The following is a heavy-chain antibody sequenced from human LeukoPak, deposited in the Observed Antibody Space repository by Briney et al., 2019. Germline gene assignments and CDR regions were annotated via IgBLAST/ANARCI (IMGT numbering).Heavy chain of an antibody. CDR3: AREVVATASAFDC. D-gene: IGHD2-21*01. V-gene: IGHV3-7*03. CDR2: IKGDGSVK. J-gene: IGHJ4*02. Sequence: PGGSLRLSCTASGFSFSSFWMSWVRQAPGKGLEWVANIKGDGSVKNHVDSLKGRFSISRDNARNSLYLQISSLRAEDTAVYYCAREVVATASAFDCWGQGTLVTVSS. CDR1: GFSFSSFW.